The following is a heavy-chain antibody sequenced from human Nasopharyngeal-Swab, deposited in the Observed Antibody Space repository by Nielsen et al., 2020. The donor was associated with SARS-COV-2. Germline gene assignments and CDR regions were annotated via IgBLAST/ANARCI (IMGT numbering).Heavy chain of an antibody. CDR3: ASGQCINGVCNPTDGLDV. CDR2: ITPFNGNA. CDR1: GFSITYRF. V-gene: IGHV1-45*02. J-gene: IGHJ6*02. D-gene: IGHD2-8*01. Sequence: VKVSCKASGFSITYRFLHWMRQAPGQALEWMGWITPFNGNAKYAQKFQGRVSITRDGSRTTASLELSSLRPDDTAMYFCASGQCINGVCNPTDGLDVWGQGTSVTVS.